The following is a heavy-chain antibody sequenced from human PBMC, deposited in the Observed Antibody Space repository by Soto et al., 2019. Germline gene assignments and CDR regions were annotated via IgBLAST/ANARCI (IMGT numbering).Heavy chain of an antibody. J-gene: IGHJ6*02. Sequence: ESGGGLVKPGGSLRLSCAASGFTFSDYYMSWIRQAPGKGLEWVSYISSSGSTIYYADSVKGLFSISRDNAKNSLYLQMNSLRAEDPAVYYCASLYGSGSYFGYYYGMDVWGQGTTVTVSS. CDR3: ASLYGSGSYFGYYYGMDV. V-gene: IGHV3-11*01. CDR1: GFTFSDYY. CDR2: ISSSGSTI. D-gene: IGHD3-10*01.